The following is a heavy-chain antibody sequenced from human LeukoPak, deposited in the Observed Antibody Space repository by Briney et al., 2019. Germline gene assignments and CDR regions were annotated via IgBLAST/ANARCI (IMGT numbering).Heavy chain of an antibody. CDR1: GYTFTSYD. Sequence: GASVKVSCKASGYTFTSYDINWVRQATGQGLEWMGWMNPNSGNTGYAQKFQGRVTMTRNTSISTAYMELSSLRSEDTAVYYCARVTADYYDSSGYYYIGFDYWGQGTLVTVSS. V-gene: IGHV1-8*01. CDR3: ARVTADYYDSSGYYYIGFDY. CDR2: MNPNSGNT. J-gene: IGHJ4*02. D-gene: IGHD3-22*01.